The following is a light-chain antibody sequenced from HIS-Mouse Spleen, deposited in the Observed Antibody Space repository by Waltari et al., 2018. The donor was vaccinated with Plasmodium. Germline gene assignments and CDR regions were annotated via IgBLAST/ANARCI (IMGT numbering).Light chain of an antibody. CDR1: ALPKKY. Sequence: SYELTQPPSVSVSPGQKARITCSGDALPKKYAYWYQQKSGQAPVLVIYEDSKRPSGIPDRFSGSSSGTMATLTISGAQVEDEADYYCYSTDSSGNHRVFGGGTKLTVL. CDR2: EDS. CDR3: YSTDSSGNHRV. J-gene: IGLJ3*02. V-gene: IGLV3-10*01.